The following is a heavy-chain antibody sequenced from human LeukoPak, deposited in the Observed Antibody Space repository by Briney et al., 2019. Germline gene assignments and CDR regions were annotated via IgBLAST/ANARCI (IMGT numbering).Heavy chain of an antibody. Sequence: GGSLRLSCAASGFTFSSYWMHWVRQAPGKGLVWVSRINSDGNTTNYADSVKGRFTISRDNAKNTLYLQMNSLRAEDTAVYYCARAGIAAAGVPEYYFDYWGQGTLVTVSS. V-gene: IGHV3-74*01. D-gene: IGHD6-13*01. CDR2: INSDGNTT. J-gene: IGHJ4*02. CDR1: GFTFSSYW. CDR3: ARAGIAAAGVPEYYFDY.